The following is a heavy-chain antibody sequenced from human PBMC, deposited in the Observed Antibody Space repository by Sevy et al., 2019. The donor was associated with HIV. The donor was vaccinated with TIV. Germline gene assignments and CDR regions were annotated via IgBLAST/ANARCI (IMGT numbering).Heavy chain of an antibody. CDR1: GFTFSNYS. V-gene: IGHV3-21*01. J-gene: IGHJ4*02. CDR3: ARDVEQQLADY. D-gene: IGHD6-13*01. CDR2: ISTSSTYI. Sequence: GGSLRLSCAASGFTFSNYSMNWVRQAPGKGPEWVSSISTSSTYIYHADSVKGRITISRDDAKNSLYLQMNSLRAEDTAIYYCARDVEQQLADYWGQGTLVTVSS.